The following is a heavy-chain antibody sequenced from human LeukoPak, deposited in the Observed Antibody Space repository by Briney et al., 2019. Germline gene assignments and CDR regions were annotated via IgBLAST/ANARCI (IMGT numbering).Heavy chain of an antibody. Sequence: GGSLRPSCAASGFTFGNYVMHWVRLVPGKGLECVSSITPNSGGVGYAASVKGRFTISRDNARNSLYLQMNSLKAEDTALYYCVKDAPNGSIDYWGQETLVTVSS. D-gene: IGHD2/OR15-2a*01. CDR3: VKDAPNGSIDY. CDR2: ITPNSGGV. CDR1: GFTFGNYV. V-gene: IGHV3-9*01. J-gene: IGHJ4*02.